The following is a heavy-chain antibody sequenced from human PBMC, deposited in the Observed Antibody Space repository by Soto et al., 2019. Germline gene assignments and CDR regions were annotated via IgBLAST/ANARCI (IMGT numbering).Heavy chain of an antibody. Sequence: QVQLVESGGGVVQPGRSLRLSCAASGFTFSSYGMHWVRQAPGKGLEWVAVIWYDGSNKYYVDSVKGRFTISRDNAKNSLYLQMNSLRAEDTAVYYCAREDSAGDFDYWGQGTLVTVSS. D-gene: IGHD3-10*01. CDR3: AREDSAGDFDY. J-gene: IGHJ4*02. CDR2: IWYDGSNK. CDR1: GFTFSSYG. V-gene: IGHV3-33*01.